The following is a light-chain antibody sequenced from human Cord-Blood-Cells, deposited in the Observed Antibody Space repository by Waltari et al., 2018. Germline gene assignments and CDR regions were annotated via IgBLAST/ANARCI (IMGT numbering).Light chain of an antibody. CDR2: RNN. Sequence: QSVLTQPPSASGTPWQRVTISCSGSSSNIGSNYVYWYQQLPGTAPKLLIYRNNQRHTGVPDRFYGSKSGCSASLAISGLRSEDEAEYYCAAWDDSLSGAVLGGGTQLTVL. CDR3: AAWDDSLSGAV. J-gene: IGLJ7*01. V-gene: IGLV1-47*01. CDR1: SSNIGSNY.